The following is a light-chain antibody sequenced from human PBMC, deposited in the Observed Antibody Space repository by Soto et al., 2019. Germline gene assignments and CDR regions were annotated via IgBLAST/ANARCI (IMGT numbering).Light chain of an antibody. CDR1: SNDLGAYDY. J-gene: IGLJ3*02. CDR2: DVS. Sequence: QSALTQPASMSGSPGQSITISCTGTSNDLGAYDYVSWYLQHPGKAPKLLISDVSNRPSGVSNRFSGSKSGNTASLTISGLQADDEAIYYRCSYTTSDTVVFGGGTQLTVL. CDR3: CSYTTSDTVV. V-gene: IGLV2-14*01.